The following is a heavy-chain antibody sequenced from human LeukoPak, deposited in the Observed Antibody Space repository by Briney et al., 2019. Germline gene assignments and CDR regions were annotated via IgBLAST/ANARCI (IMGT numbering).Heavy chain of an antibody. CDR3: ARDTPSIAAAGDY. D-gene: IGHD6-13*01. Sequence: ASVTVSCTVSGYTFTGYYMHWERQAPGQGLEWMGRINPNSGGTNYAQKFQGRVTMTRDTSISTAYMELSRLRSDDTAVYYCARDTPSIAAAGDYWGQGTLVTVSS. V-gene: IGHV1-2*06. J-gene: IGHJ4*02. CDR1: GYTFTGYY. CDR2: INPNSGGT.